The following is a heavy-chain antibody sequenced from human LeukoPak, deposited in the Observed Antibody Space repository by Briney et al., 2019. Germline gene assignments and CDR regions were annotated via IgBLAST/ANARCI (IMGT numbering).Heavy chain of an antibody. J-gene: IGHJ6*02. CDR3: TTPATAMTYYYYAMDV. Sequence: GGSLRLSCAASGFPFNNAWMSWVRRSPGKGLEWVGRITSKTDDETTKYAAPVKGRFTISRDDSENTEYLQMNSLKPEDTAVYYCTTPATAMTYYYYAMDVWGQGTTVTVSS. CDR2: ITSKTDDETT. CDR1: GFPFNNAW. V-gene: IGHV3-15*01. D-gene: IGHD5-18*01.